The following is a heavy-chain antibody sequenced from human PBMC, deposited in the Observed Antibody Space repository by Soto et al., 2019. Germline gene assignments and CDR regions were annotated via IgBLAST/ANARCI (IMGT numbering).Heavy chain of an antibody. Sequence: GGSLRLSCAASGFTFSNYGMHWVRQAPGRGLEWVAVISYDGSNKYYADSVKGRFTISRDNSKNTLYLQMNSLRAEDTAVYYCAKARQLVLGPFDYWGQGTLVTVSS. CDR3: AKARQLVLGPFDY. V-gene: IGHV3-30*18. CDR1: GFTFSNYG. J-gene: IGHJ4*02. CDR2: ISYDGSNK. D-gene: IGHD6-6*01.